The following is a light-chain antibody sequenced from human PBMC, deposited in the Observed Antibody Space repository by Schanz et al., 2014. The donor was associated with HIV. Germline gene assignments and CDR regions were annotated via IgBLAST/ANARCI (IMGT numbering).Light chain of an antibody. CDR3: ATWVDSLKSWV. Sequence: QSVLTQAPSASGTPGQRVTISCSGSTSDFKTNAVLWYQQLPGAAPKLLIYNTYHRPSGVPDRFSGSSSDTSASLAISGLQSEDEADYYCATWVDSLKSWVFGGGTKLTVL. CDR1: TSDFKTNA. J-gene: IGLJ3*02. CDR2: NTY. V-gene: IGLV1-44*01.